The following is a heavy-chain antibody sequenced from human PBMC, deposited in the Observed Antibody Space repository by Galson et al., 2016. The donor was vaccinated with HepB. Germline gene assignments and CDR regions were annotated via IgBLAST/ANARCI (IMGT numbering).Heavy chain of an antibody. CDR1: GYSFTSYW. CDR3: ARHGRAYAFDI. D-gene: IGHD5-24*01. V-gene: IGHV5-10-1*01. J-gene: IGHJ3*02. Sequence: QSGAEVKKPGESLRISCKGSGYSFTSYWISWVRQMPGKGLEWMGRIDPTDSYINYSPSFQGHVTISLDKSISTDYLQWISLKASDTAMSYCARHGRAYAFDIWGQGTMVTVSS. CDR2: IDPTDSYI.